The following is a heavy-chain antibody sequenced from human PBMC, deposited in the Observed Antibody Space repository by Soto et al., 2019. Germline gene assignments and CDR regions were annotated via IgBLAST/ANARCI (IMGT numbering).Heavy chain of an antibody. V-gene: IGHV4-59*07. CDR3: ARQQYTVVTAFDV. D-gene: IGHD2-15*01. Sequence: QVQLQESGPGLVKTSDTLSLTCTVSGGSITPYYWSWIRQPPGEGLVWIGYVSYSGKTGYNPSLKSRVSMSIDTSKNEFSLKLTSLTAADAATYYCARQQYTVVTAFDVWGQGTTVAVSS. CDR1: GGSITPYY. CDR2: VSYSGKT. J-gene: IGHJ3*01.